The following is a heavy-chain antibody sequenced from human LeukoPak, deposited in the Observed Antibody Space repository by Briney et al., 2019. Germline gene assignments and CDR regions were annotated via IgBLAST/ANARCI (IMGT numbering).Heavy chain of an antibody. J-gene: IGHJ3*02. Sequence: ASVNVSCKAYGYTFSDYFIHWMRQAPGQGVEWMGWISPKNGVTRYAQKFQGTVTMTRDTSIHNVYMEVSSVKSDDTAVYYRARGPHHGAFDIWGQGTMVTVSS. CDR2: ISPKNGVT. CDR1: GYTFSDYF. V-gene: IGHV1-2*02. CDR3: ARGPHHGAFDI.